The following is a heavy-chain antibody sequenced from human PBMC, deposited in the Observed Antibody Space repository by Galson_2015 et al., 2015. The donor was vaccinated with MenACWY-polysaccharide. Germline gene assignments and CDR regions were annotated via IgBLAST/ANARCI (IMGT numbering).Heavy chain of an antibody. Sequence: SLRLSCAASGFTFSSHWMHWVRQAPGEGRGWVSRINSDGSIINYADTVKGRFTISRDNAKNTLYLEMNRLGAEDTAIYFCAIDRVDVPVIEAHTIFDYWCQGVLVTVSS. J-gene: IGHJ4*02. CDR1: GFTFSSHW. V-gene: IGHV3-74*01. CDR3: AIDRVDVPVIEAHTIFDY. CDR2: INSDGSII. D-gene: IGHD2-2*01.